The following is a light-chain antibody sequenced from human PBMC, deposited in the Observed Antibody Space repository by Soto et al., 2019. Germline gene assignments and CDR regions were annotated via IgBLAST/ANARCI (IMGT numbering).Light chain of an antibody. V-gene: IGLV1-40*01. CDR1: SSNIGGGYD. Sequence: QSVLTQPASVSGAPGQRITISCTGGSSNIGGGYDVPWYQQLPGTAPKLLIYNNTNRPSGVPDRFSGSKSGTSASLAITGLQAEDEADYYGQSYESRLGGAIFGAGTKLTVL. CDR2: NNT. J-gene: IGLJ1*01. CDR3: QSYESRLGGAI.